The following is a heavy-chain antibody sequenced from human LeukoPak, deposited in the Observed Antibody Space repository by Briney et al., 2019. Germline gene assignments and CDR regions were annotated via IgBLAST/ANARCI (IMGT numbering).Heavy chain of an antibody. D-gene: IGHD1-26*01. Sequence: GGSLRLACAASGFRFSSYAMSWVRQAPGKGLEWVSAISGSSVSTYYADSVKGRFTISRDNAKNSLYLQMNSLRAEDTAVYYCAREGATADYWGQGTLVTVSS. CDR2: ISGSSVST. CDR3: AREGATADY. J-gene: IGHJ4*02. CDR1: GFRFSSYA. V-gene: IGHV3-23*01.